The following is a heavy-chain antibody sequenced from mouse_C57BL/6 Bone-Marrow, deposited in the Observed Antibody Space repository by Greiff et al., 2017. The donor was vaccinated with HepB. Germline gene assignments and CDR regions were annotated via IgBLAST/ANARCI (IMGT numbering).Heavy chain of an antibody. J-gene: IGHJ2*01. CDR1: GYSITSGYD. V-gene: IGHV3-1*01. CDR3: ARMSDGFYYFDY. Sequence: EVQLQQSGPGMVKPSQSLSLTCTVTGYSITSGYDWHWIRHFPGNKLEWMGYISYSGSTNYNPSLKSRISITHDTSKNHFFLKLNSVTTEDTATYYCARMSDGFYYFDYWGQGTTLTVSS. CDR2: ISYSGST. D-gene: IGHD2-3*01.